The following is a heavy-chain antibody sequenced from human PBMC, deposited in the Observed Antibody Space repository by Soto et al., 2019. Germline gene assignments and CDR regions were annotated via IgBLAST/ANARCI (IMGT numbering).Heavy chain of an antibody. D-gene: IGHD2-15*01. CDR3: AKDWRMGYCSGGSCYSAFDY. CDR1: GFTFSSYA. Sequence: EVQLLESGGGLVQPGGSLRLSCAASGFTFSSYAMSWVRQAPGKGLEWVSAISGSGGSTYYADSVKGRFTISRDNSKNTLYLQMNSLRAEDTAVYYCAKDWRMGYCSGGSCYSAFDYWGQGTLVTVSS. J-gene: IGHJ4*02. V-gene: IGHV3-23*01. CDR2: ISGSGGST.